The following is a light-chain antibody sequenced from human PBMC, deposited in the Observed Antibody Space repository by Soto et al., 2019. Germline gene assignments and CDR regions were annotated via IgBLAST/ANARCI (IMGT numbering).Light chain of an antibody. CDR2: DAS. CDR3: QQYNNGWT. Sequence: DIQVTQSPSTLSASVGDRVTITCRASESIKGWLAWYQQKPGKAPKLLIYDASSLKGGVPSRFSGSGSGTEFTITLSSLQPDDFATSYCQQYNNGWTFGQGTKVEIK. CDR1: ESIKGW. J-gene: IGKJ1*01. V-gene: IGKV1-5*01.